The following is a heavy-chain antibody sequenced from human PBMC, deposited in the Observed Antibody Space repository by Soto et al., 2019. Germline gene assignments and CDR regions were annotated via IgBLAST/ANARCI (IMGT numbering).Heavy chain of an antibody. Sequence: QVQLVQSGAEVKKPGASVKVSCKASGYTFTDYYMHWVRQAPGQGLEWMGWINPNSGGTNYAQNFQGLVTMTRDTSISTAYMELSRLRSDDTAVYYCARTYSGTYLVCDYWGQGSLVTVSS. CDR2: INPNSGGT. J-gene: IGHJ4*02. CDR3: ARTYSGTYLVCDY. CDR1: GYTFTDYY. V-gene: IGHV1-2*04. D-gene: IGHD1-26*01.